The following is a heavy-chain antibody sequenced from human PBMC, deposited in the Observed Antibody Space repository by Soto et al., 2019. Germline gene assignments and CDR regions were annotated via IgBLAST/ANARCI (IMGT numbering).Heavy chain of an antibody. CDR3: ARVYYYDSSGYYDYFDY. Sequence: QVQLVQSGAEVKKPGSSEKVSCKASGGTFSSYAISWVRQAPGQGLEWMGGIIPIFGTANYAQKFQGRVTITADESTSTAYMELSSLRSEDTAVYYCARVYYYDSSGYYDYFDYWGQGTLVTVSS. D-gene: IGHD3-22*01. V-gene: IGHV1-69*01. CDR1: GGTFSSYA. CDR2: IIPIFGTA. J-gene: IGHJ4*02.